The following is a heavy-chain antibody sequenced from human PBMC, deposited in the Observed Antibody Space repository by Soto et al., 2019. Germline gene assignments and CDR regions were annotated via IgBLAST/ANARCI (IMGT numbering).Heavy chain of an antibody. CDR1: GFTFSNYA. D-gene: IGHD3-16*01. Sequence: AGGSLRLSCAASGFTFSNYAMTWVRQGPWKGLEWVSGISGSGGRSYYADSVKGRFTISRDNSKSTLYLQMNSLRAEDTAVYYCAKAYFVWSSEQPYYFDYWAQGTLVTVSS. CDR3: AKAYFVWSSEQPYYFDY. J-gene: IGHJ4*02. CDR2: ISGSGGRS. V-gene: IGHV3-23*01.